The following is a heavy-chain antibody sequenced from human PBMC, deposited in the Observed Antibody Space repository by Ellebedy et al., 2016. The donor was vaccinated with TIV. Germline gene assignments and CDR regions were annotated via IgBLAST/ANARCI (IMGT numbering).Heavy chain of an antibody. CDR3: ATFFALVPAKAFDI. V-gene: IGHV1-24*01. CDR1: GYTLTELS. J-gene: IGHJ3*02. Sequence: ASVKVSCXVSGYTLTELSMHWVRQAPGKGLEWMGGFDPEDGETIYAQKFQGRVTMTEDTSTDTAYMELSSLRSEDTAVYYCATFFALVPAKAFDIWGQGTMVTVSS. CDR2: FDPEDGET. D-gene: IGHD2-2*01.